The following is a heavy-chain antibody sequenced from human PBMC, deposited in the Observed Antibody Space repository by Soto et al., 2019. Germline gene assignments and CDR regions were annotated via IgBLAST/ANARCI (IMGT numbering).Heavy chain of an antibody. J-gene: IGHJ6*02. V-gene: IGHV3-48*03. CDR3: ARVWSREVSSSWYSSRYRGMDV. D-gene: IGHD6-13*01. CDR2: ISSSGSTI. Sequence: PGGSLRLSCAASGFTFSSYEMNWVRQAPGKGLEWVSYISSSGSTIYYADSVKGRFTISRDNAKNSLYLQMNSLRAEDTAVYYCARVWSREVSSSWYSSRYRGMDVWGQGTRVTVSS. CDR1: GFTFSSYE.